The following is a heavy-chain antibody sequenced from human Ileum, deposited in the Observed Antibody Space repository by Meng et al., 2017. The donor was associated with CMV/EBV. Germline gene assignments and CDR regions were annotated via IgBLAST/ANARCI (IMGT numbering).Heavy chain of an antibody. Sequence: GESLKISCAASGFTFSRYWMHWVRQAPGKGLEWVSSISSSSSYIYYADSVKGRFTISRDNAKNSLYLQMNSLRAEDTAVYYCARVGGPMEYYYDSSGYYSVDYWGQGTLVTVSS. J-gene: IGHJ4*02. CDR1: GFTFSRYW. CDR3: ARVGGPMEYYYDSSGYYSVDY. CDR2: ISSSSSYI. D-gene: IGHD3-22*01. V-gene: IGHV3-21*01.